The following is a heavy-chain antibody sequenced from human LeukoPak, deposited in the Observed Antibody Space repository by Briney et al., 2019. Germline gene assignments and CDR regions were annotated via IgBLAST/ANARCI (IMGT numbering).Heavy chain of an antibody. Sequence: SSETLSLTCTVSGGSISSYYWSWIRQPPGKGLEWIGYIYYSGSTYYNPSLKSRVTISVDTSKNQFSLKLSSVTAADTAVYYCARVENVIYYDSRAGAFDIWGQGTMVTVSS. V-gene: IGHV4-59*06. CDR3: ARVENVIYYDSRAGAFDI. J-gene: IGHJ3*02. D-gene: IGHD3-22*01. CDR2: IYYSGST. CDR1: GGSISSYY.